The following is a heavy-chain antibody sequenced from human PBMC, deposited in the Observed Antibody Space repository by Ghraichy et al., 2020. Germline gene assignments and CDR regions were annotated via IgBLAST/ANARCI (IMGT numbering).Heavy chain of an antibody. CDR2: IWYDGSNK. CDR1: GFTFSSYG. CDR3: ARDMGYCSSTSCYGKGVDY. J-gene: IGHJ4*02. D-gene: IGHD2-2*01. Sequence: GGSLRLSCAASGFTFSSYGMHWVRQAPGKGLEWVAVIWYDGSNKYYADSVKGRFTISRDNSKNTLYLQMNSLRAEDTAVYYCARDMGYCSSTSCYGKGVDYWGQGTLVTVSS. V-gene: IGHV3-33*01.